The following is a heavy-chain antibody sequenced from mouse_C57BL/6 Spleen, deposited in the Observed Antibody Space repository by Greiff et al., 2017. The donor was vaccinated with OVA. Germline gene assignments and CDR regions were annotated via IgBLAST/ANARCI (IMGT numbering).Heavy chain of an antibody. CDR1: GYTFTDYE. V-gene: IGHV1-15*01. Sequence: QVQLKQSGAELVRPGASVTLSCKASGYTFTDYEMHWVKQTPVHGLEWIGAIDPETGGTAYNQKFKGKAILTADKSSSTAYMELRSLTSEDSAGYYCTRGRLRYYYAMDDWGQGTSGTVSS. CDR3: TRGRLRYYYAMDD. D-gene: IGHD2-4*01. CDR2: IDPETGGT. J-gene: IGHJ4*01.